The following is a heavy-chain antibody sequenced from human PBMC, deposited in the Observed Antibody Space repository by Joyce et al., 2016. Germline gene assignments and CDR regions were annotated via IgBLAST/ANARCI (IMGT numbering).Heavy chain of an antibody. J-gene: IGHJ6*02. Sequence: QVQLVQSGAEVKKSGSSVKVSCKASGGTFSNYAISWVRQAPGQGLGWRGGIIPMLHTANYAQKCQGRVTITADESTSTAYMELSTLRFEDTAVYFCARGRYYFDIHVWGQGTTVTVSS. CDR1: GGTFSNYA. CDR2: IIPMLHTA. CDR3: ARGRYYFDIHV. V-gene: IGHV1-69*12.